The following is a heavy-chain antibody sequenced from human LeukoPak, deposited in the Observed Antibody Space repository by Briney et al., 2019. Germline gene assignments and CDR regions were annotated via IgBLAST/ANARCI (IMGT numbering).Heavy chain of an antibody. CDR2: ISSSSSTI. CDR1: GFTFGDYG. J-gene: IGHJ4*02. V-gene: IGHV3-48*01. CDR3: ARRIDY. Sequence: PGGSLRLSCAASGFTFGDYGMTWVRQAPGKGLEWVSYISSSSSTIYYADSVKGRFTISRDNAKNSLYLQMNSLRAEDTAVYYCARRIDYWGQGTLVTVSS.